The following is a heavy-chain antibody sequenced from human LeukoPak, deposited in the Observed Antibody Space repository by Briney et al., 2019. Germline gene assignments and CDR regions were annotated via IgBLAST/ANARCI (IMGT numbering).Heavy chain of an antibody. V-gene: IGHV3-48*03. CDR2: ISSSGSTI. Sequence: GSLRLSCAASGLTFSSYEMNWVRQAPGKGLEWVSYISSSGSTIYYADSVKGRFTISRDNAKNSLYLQMNSLRAEDTAVYYCARVGIAVAGTSFDYWGQGTLVTVSS. J-gene: IGHJ4*02. CDR1: GLTFSSYE. D-gene: IGHD6-19*01. CDR3: ARVGIAVAGTSFDY.